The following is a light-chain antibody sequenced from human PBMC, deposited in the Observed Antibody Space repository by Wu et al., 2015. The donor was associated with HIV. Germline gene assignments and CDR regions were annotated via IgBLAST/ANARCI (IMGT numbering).Light chain of an antibody. CDR2: DTS. V-gene: IGKV3-11*01. CDR3: HQRTTWPRT. CDR1: QSVSRF. Sequence: EIVLTQSPDTLSASPGERATLSCRASQSVSRFLAWYQHKPGQAPRVLIYDTSNRAAGIPTRFSGSGFGTDFTLTISSLEPEDFAVYYCHQRTTWPRTFGQG. J-gene: IGKJ1*01.